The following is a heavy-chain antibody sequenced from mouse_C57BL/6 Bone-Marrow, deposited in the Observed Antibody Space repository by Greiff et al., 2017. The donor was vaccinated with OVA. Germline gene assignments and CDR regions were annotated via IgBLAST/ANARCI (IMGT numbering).Heavy chain of an antibody. CDR3: ARATMITNWYFDV. D-gene: IGHD2-4*01. CDR1: GYAFSSSW. CDR2: IYPGDGDT. J-gene: IGHJ1*03. Sequence: QVQLKESGPELVKPGASVKISCKASGYAFSSSWMNWVKQRPGKGLEWIGRIYPGDGDTNYNGKFKGKATLTADKSSSTAYMQLSSLTSEDSAVYFCARATMITNWYFDVWGTGTTVTVSS. V-gene: IGHV1-82*01.